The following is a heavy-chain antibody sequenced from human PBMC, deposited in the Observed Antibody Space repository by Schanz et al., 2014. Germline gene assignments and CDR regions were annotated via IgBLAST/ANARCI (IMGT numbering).Heavy chain of an antibody. CDR1: GFTFSSYA. J-gene: IGHJ4*02. CDR3: AKSQGSSFDS. CDR2: ISGRDGST. D-gene: IGHD6-13*01. V-gene: IGHV3-23*01. Sequence: DVQLLESGGGLVQPGGSLRLSCAASGFTFSSYAMTWVRQAPGMGLEWVSAISGRDGSTYYADSVRGRFTISRDNSKNTLYLQMSSLRAEDTAVYYCAKSQGSSFDSSGQGTLVTVSS.